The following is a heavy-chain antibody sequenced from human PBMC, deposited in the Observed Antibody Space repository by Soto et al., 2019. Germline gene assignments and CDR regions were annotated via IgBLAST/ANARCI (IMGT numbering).Heavy chain of an antibody. CDR1: GFTFSSYW. J-gene: IGHJ5*02. CDR2: INSDGSST. V-gene: IGHV3-74*01. Sequence: GGSLRLSCAASGFTFSSYWMHWVRQAPGKGLVWVSRINSDGSSTSYADSVKGRFTISRDNAKNTLYLQMNSLRAEDTAVYYCAKGVNYYDSSGYLGASTWGQGTLGTVSS. D-gene: IGHD3-22*01. CDR3: AKGVNYYDSSGYLGAST.